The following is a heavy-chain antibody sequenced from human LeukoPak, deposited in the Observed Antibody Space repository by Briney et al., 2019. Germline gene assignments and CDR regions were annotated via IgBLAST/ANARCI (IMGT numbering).Heavy chain of an antibody. Sequence: GESLRLSCSASGFTFSSYAMHWVRQAPGKGLEYVSAISSNGGSTYHADSVKGRFTISRDNSKNTLYLQMSSLRAEDTAVYYCVTDRRGILVRGTTFDYWGQGTLVTVSS. V-gene: IGHV3-64D*06. J-gene: IGHJ4*02. D-gene: IGHD3-10*01. CDR3: VTDRRGILVRGTTFDY. CDR2: ISSNGGST. CDR1: GFTFSSYA.